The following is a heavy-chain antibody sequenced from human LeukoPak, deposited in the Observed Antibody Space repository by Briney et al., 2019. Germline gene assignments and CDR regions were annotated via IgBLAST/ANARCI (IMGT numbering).Heavy chain of an antibody. CDR1: GFTFSDYY. V-gene: IGHV3-11*01. Sequence: GGSLRLSCTASGFTFSDYYMSWIRQAPGKGLEWLSYISTSGDSVSYVDSVKGRSTISRDNAKNSLYLQIDSLRAEDTAMYYCARDRQFRLHDPWGQGILVTVSS. J-gene: IGHJ5*02. D-gene: IGHD3-16*01. CDR2: ISTSGDSV. CDR3: ARDRQFRLHDP.